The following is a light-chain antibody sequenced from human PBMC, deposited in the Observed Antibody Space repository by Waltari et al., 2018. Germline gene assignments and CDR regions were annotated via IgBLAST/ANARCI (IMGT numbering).Light chain of an antibody. CDR3: QQRSNWPS. CDR2: EAS. V-gene: IGKV3-11*01. CDR1: QSVSSH. J-gene: IGKJ1*01. Sequence: IVLTQSPATLSLSPGDTATLSCRASQSVSSHLAWYQQKPGQAPRLLIYEASKRATGIPARFSGSGSGTDFTLTITSLEPEYCAVFFCQQRSNWPSFGPGTKVEIK.